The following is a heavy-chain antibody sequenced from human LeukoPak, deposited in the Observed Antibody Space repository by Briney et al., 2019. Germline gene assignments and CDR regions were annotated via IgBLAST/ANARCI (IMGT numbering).Heavy chain of an antibody. CDR1: GGSISSSSYY. J-gene: IGHJ4*02. V-gene: IGHV4-39*07. D-gene: IGHD2-15*01. CDR3: ARGYWRAEFDY. Sequence: SETLSLTCTVSGGSISSSSYYWGWIRQPPGKGLEWIGEINHSGSTNYNPSLKSRVTISVDTSKNQFSLKLSSVTAADTAVYYCARGYWRAEFDYWGQGTLVTVSS. CDR2: INHSGST.